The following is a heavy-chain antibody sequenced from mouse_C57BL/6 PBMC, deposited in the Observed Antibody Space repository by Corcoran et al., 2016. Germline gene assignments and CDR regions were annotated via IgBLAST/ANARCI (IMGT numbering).Heavy chain of an antibody. J-gene: IGHJ2*01. Sequence: QVQLQQSGAELARPGASVKLSCKASGYTFTSYGISWVKQRTGQGLEWIGEIYPRSGNTYYNEKFKGKATLTADKSSSTAYMELRSLTSEDSAVYFCARSRVGYTMVTTDFDYWGQGTTLTVSS. V-gene: IGHV1-81*01. D-gene: IGHD2-2*01. CDR3: ARSRVGYTMVTTDFDY. CDR1: GYTFTSYG. CDR2: IYPRSGNT.